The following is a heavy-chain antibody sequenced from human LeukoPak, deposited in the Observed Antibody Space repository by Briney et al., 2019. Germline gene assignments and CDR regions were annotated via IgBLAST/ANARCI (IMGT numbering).Heavy chain of an antibody. D-gene: IGHD5-24*01. CDR2: IYYSGST. V-gene: IGHV4-59*12. CDR1: GGSISSYY. Sequence: SETLSLTCSVSGGSISSYYWSWIRQPPGKGLEWIGYIYYSGSTNYNPSLKSRVTISVDTSKNQFSLKLSSVTAADTAVYYCARDGYNYYFDYWGQGTLVTVSS. J-gene: IGHJ4*02. CDR3: ARDGYNYYFDY.